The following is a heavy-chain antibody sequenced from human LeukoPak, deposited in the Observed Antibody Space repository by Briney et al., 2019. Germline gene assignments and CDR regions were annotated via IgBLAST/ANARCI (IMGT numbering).Heavy chain of an antibody. CDR2: INPNSGGT. D-gene: IGHD5-12*01. Sequence: ASLKVSCKTSGYTFTGYHMHWVRQAPGQGLGWMGWINPNSGGTNYAQKFQGRVTMTRDMSISTAYMELSRLRSDDTAVYYCASAGNEYGGYVVDYWGQGTLVTVSS. CDR3: ASAGNEYGGYVVDY. CDR1: GYTFTGYH. V-gene: IGHV1-2*02. J-gene: IGHJ4*02.